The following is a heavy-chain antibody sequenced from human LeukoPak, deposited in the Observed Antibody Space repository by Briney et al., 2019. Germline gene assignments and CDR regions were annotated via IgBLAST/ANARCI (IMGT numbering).Heavy chain of an antibody. Sequence: GGSLRLSCAVSGFTFSSYAMNWVRQAPGKGLEWVSVITGSGSRTYYADSVKGRFTISRDNAKNTLYLQMNSLRGEDTAVYYCASGSPRGYYDSSGYYRGWGQGTLVTVSS. D-gene: IGHD3-22*01. CDR3: ASGSPRGYYDSSGYYRG. J-gene: IGHJ4*02. CDR2: ITGSGSRT. V-gene: IGHV3-23*01. CDR1: GFTFSSYA.